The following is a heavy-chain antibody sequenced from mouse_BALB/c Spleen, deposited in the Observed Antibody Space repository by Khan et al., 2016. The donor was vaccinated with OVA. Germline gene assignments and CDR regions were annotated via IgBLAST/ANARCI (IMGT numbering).Heavy chain of an antibody. Sequence: MQLEESGPDLVKPGASLKISCRASGFSFTAYYIHWVHESPGRSLECIGRISPGNGNTSYNQTFTGKAIITVDKSSTTVYMEIRSLTSEDSAVYYCARVYDFFPYWGQGTLVTFSA. CDR2: ISPGNGNT. CDR1: GFSFTAYY. CDR3: ARVYDFFPY. D-gene: IGHD2-14*01. J-gene: IGHJ3*01. V-gene: IGHV1-26*01.